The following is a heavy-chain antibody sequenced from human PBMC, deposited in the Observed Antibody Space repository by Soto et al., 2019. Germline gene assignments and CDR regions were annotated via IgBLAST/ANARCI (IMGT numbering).Heavy chain of an antibody. D-gene: IGHD2-15*01. CDR3: AKGWVGSDIVVVVAAPTFYGIDV. Sequence: GGSLRLSCAASGFTLSSYVMSWVRQAPGKGLEWVSDISGSGGSTYYADSVKGRFTISRDNSKNTLYLQMNSLRAEDTAVYYCAKGWVGSDIVVVVAAPTFYGIDVWGQGTTVTVSS. CDR2: ISGSGGST. J-gene: IGHJ6*02. CDR1: GFTLSSYV. V-gene: IGHV3-23*01.